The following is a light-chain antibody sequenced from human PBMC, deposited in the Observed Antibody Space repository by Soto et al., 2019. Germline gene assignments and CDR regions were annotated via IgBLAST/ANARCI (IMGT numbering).Light chain of an antibody. CDR3: CSYASTGTYV. Sequence: SALTQPASVSGSPGQSIAISCTGTSSDVGNYNLVSWYQQHSGKAPKLMIYEGTKRPSGVSDRFSGSKSGNTASLTISGLQAEDEADYYCCSYASTGTYVFGTGTKLTVL. J-gene: IGLJ1*01. CDR1: SSDVGNYNL. V-gene: IGLV2-23*01. CDR2: EGT.